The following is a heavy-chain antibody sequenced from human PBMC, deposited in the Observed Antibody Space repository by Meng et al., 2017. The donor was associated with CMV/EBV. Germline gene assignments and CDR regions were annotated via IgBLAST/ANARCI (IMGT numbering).Heavy chain of an antibody. V-gene: IGHV4-39*07. J-gene: IGHJ5*02. CDR2: IYYSGST. CDR3: ARNPTAARGVDWFDP. Sequence: GSISSSSYYWGWIRQPPGKGLERIGSIYYSGSTYYNPSLKSRVTISVDTSKNQFSLKLSSVTAADTAVYYCARNPTAARGVDWFDPWGQGTLVTVSS. D-gene: IGHD6-6*01. CDR1: GSISSSSYY.